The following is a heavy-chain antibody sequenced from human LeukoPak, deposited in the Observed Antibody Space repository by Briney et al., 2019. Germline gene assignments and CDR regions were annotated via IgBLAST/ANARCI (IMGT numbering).Heavy chain of an antibody. CDR1: GGSISSGGYY. J-gene: IGHJ4*02. V-gene: IGHV4-31*03. Sequence: PSETLSLTCTVSGGSISSGGYYWSWIRRHPGKGLEWIGYIYYSGSTYHNPSLKSRVTISVDTSKNQFSLKLSSVTAADTAVYYCARGPRGYSYGYVGYWGQGTLVTVSS. CDR2: IYYSGST. D-gene: IGHD5-18*01. CDR3: ARGPRGYSYGYVGY.